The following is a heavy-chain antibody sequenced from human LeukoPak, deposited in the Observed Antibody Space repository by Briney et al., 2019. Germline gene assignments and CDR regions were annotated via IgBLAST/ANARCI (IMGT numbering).Heavy chain of an antibody. CDR3: ARGIVTKDYYFDY. V-gene: IGHV3-48*01. J-gene: IGHJ4*02. D-gene: IGHD3-22*01. Sequence: QPGGSLRLSCAASGFIFSSYSMNWVRQAPGKGLEWVSYISSSSSTIYYADSVKGRFTISRDNAKNSLYLQMNSLRAEDTAVYYCARGIVTKDYYFDYWGQGTLVTVSS. CDR1: GFIFSSYS. CDR2: ISSSSSTI.